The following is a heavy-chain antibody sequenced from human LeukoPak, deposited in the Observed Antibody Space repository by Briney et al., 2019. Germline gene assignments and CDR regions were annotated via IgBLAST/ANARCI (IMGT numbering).Heavy chain of an antibody. CDR3: ARDRQLTTPYYFDY. D-gene: IGHD6-6*01. CDR1: GFTFSSYS. Sequence: PGGSLRLSCAASGFTFSSYSLNWGRQAPRKGLEWVSYISSSSGNIYYADSVKGRFTISRDHAKNSLYLQMNSLRAEDTAMYYCARDRQLTTPYYFDYWGQGTLVTVSS. J-gene: IGHJ4*02. CDR2: ISSSSGNI. V-gene: IGHV3-48*04.